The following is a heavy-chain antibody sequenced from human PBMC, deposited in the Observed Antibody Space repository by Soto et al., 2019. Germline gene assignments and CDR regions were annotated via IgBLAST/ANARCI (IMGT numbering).Heavy chain of an antibody. Sequence: SETLSLTCAVSGGSISSSNWWSWVRQPPGKGLEWIGEIYHSGSTNYNPSLKSRVTISVDKSKNQFSLKLSSVTAADTAVYYCAVHRLPLGLGVRGFDYWGQGTLVTVSS. V-gene: IGHV4-4*02. CDR2: IYHSGST. D-gene: IGHD6-25*01. CDR3: AVHRLPLGLGVRGFDY. CDR1: GGSISSSNW. J-gene: IGHJ4*02.